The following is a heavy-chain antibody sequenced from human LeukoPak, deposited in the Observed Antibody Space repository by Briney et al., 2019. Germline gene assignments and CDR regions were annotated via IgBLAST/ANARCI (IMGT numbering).Heavy chain of an antibody. D-gene: IGHD4-17*01. CDR2: IYPDGST. Sequence: TGGSLRLSSSVSGLTVTDNYMSWVRQAPGKGLEWVSVIYPDGSTYHADSVKGRFTISRDNSKNTLFLQMNTLRADDTAVYHCARTNPVYGDYDYWGQGTLVTVSS. CDR1: GLTVTDNY. V-gene: IGHV3-53*01. J-gene: IGHJ4*02. CDR3: ARTNPVYGDYDY.